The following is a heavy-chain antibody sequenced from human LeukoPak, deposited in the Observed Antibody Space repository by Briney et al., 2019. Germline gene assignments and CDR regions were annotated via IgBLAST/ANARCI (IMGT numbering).Heavy chain of an antibody. Sequence: PRGSLRLSCAASGFTFSRFEMLWVRQAPGQGLDWISYITRTVTTIYYADSVKARFTISRDNAKNSLYLQMNSLRAEDTALYYGARGDFKAIESWGQGTLVTVSS. V-gene: IGHV3-48*03. CDR2: ITRTVTTI. CDR3: ARGDFKAIES. J-gene: IGHJ4*02. D-gene: IGHD2-21*01. CDR1: GFTFSRFE.